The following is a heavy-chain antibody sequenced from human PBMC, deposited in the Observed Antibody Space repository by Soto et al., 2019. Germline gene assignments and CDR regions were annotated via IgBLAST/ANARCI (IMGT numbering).Heavy chain of an antibody. D-gene: IGHD1-26*01. CDR1: GFTFSRHA. CDR3: VTGSSGTYGEGY. CDR2: VGESGDTT. V-gene: IGHV3-23*01. J-gene: IGHJ4*02. Sequence: GGSLRLSCEASGFTFSRHAMSWVRQAPGKGLEWVSVVGESGDTTYYTDSVKGRFTISRDNSKNTLYLQMYSLRAEDTALYYCVTGSSGTYGEGYWGQGTLVTVSS.